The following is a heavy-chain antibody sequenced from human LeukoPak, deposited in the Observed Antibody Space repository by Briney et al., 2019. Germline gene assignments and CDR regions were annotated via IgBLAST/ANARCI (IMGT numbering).Heavy chain of an antibody. D-gene: IGHD3-10*01. CDR2: ISYSEST. J-gene: IGHJ1*01. Sequence: SETLSLTCTVSGGSISSSAYYWGWIRQPPGKGLEWIGYISYSESTNYNPSLKSRVTISVDTSKNQFSLNLRSVTAADTAVYYCARHLDYYGSGSYEHWGQGTLVTVSS. V-gene: IGHV4-61*05. CDR3: ARHLDYYGSGSYEH. CDR1: GGSISSSAYY.